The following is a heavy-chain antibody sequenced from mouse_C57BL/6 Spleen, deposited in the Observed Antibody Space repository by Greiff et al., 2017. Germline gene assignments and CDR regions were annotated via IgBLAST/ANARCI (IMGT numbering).Heavy chain of an antibody. J-gene: IGHJ2*01. CDR1: GYTFTSYW. D-gene: IGHD3-2*02. CDR3: ARDGAQATGYFDY. CDR2: INTRSGYT. V-gene: IGHV1-7*01. Sequence: VQLQQSGAELAKPGASVKLSCKASGYTFTSYWMHWVKQRPGQGLEWIGYINTRSGYTKYNQKFKYKATLTADQSASSAYMPLRSQTYADSAVYDCARDGAQATGYFDYWGQGTTLTVSS.